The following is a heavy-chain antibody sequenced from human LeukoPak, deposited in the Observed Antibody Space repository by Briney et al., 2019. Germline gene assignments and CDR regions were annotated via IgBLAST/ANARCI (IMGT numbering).Heavy chain of an antibody. V-gene: IGHV3-23*01. CDR1: GFTFSGYA. J-gene: IGHJ4*02. CDR3: AKVTGGDMITYGGLDY. CDR2: IIGSGNTI. Sequence: GGSLRLSCAASGFTFSGYAMGWVRQAPGMGLEWVSAIIGSGNTIYYAASVKGRLTISRDNSKNTLYLQMNSLRAEDTAVYYCAKVTGGDMITYGGLDYWGQGTLVTVSS. D-gene: IGHD3-16*01.